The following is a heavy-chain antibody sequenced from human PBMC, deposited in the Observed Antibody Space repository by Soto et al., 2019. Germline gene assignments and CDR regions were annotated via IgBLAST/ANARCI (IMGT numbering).Heavy chain of an antibody. CDR3: VKDGDDFWSGPNRGGDAFDI. V-gene: IGHV3-64D*08. Sequence: GGSLRLSCSASGFTFSSYAMHWVRQAPGKGLEYVSAISSNGGSTYYADSVKGRFTISRDNSKNTLYLQMSSLRAEDTAVYYCVKDGDDFWSGPNRGGDAFDIWGQGTMVTVSS. CDR2: ISSNGGST. CDR1: GFTFSSYA. D-gene: IGHD3-3*01. J-gene: IGHJ3*02.